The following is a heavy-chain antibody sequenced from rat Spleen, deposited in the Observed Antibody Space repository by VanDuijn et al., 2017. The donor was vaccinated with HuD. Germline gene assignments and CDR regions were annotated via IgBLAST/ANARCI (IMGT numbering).Heavy chain of an antibody. D-gene: IGHD1-6*01. J-gene: IGHJ3*01. V-gene: IGHV5-27*01. CDR1: GFTFSNYY. Sequence: EVQLVESGGGLVQPGRSLKLSCAASGFTFSNYYMAWVRQAPTKGLEWVAYISTGGVNTYYRDSVKGRFTVSRDNAKSTLNLQMDSLRSEDTATYYCSTAGSGLDYYYAGGFDYWGQGTPVTVSS. CDR2: ISTGGVNT. CDR3: STAGSGLDYYYAGGFDY.